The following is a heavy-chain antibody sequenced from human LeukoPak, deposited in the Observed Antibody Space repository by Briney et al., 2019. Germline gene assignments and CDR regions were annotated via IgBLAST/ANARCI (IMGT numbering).Heavy chain of an antibody. CDR3: AKGSGSGWYGWFDP. D-gene: IGHD6-19*01. CDR2: IDASGVNT. Sequence: GGSLRLSCAASRFTFSGYAMYWVRQAPGKGLEWVSCIDASGVNTYYADSVKGRFTISRDNSRNTFYLQMNSLRAEDAAVYYCAKGSGSGWYGWFDPWGQGTLVTVSS. CDR1: RFTFSGYA. V-gene: IGHV3-23*01. J-gene: IGHJ5*02.